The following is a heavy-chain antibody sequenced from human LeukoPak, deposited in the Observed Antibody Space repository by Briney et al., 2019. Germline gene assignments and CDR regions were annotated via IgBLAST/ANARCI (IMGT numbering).Heavy chain of an antibody. Sequence: PGGSLRLSCAASGFTFSTYDMNWARQAPGKGLEWVSAITNSGDSTHYGDSVKGRFTISRDNSKNTLYLQMNNLRAEDTAVYYCVKGGWFDYWGQGTLVTVSS. CDR2: ITNSGDST. CDR1: GFTFSTYD. CDR3: VKGGWFDY. J-gene: IGHJ4*02. D-gene: IGHD6-19*01. V-gene: IGHV3-23*01.